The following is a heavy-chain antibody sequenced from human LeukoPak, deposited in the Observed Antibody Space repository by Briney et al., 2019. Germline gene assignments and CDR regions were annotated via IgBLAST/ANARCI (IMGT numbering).Heavy chain of an antibody. CDR1: GYTFTGYY. D-gene: IGHD2-2*02. CDR2: INPNSGGT. CDR3: ARVGPCSSTSCYTRGDFDY. Sequence: ASVKVSCKASGYTFTGYYMHWVRQAPGQGLEWMGWINPNSGGTNYAQKFQGRVTMTRDTSISTAYMELSRLRSDDTAVYYCARVGPCSSTSCYTRGDFDYWGQGTLVTVSS. V-gene: IGHV1-2*02. J-gene: IGHJ4*02.